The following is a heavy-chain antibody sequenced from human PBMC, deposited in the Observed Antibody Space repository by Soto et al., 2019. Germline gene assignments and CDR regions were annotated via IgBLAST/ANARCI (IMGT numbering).Heavy chain of an antibody. D-gene: IGHD1-26*01. V-gene: IGHV4-59*12. CDR3: AFCGRQKLLQTHTRYQNKY. Sequence: SRNLSITSTVSGGSLDSYYWSCIRQPPGKGLEWIGYVFYTGRANYNASLKSRVSISLDMSKNQFSLKLSSVTAADTAVYYCAFCGRQKLLQTHTRYQNKYWFQG. CDR2: VFYTGRA. CDR1: GGSLDSYY. J-gene: IGHJ4*01.